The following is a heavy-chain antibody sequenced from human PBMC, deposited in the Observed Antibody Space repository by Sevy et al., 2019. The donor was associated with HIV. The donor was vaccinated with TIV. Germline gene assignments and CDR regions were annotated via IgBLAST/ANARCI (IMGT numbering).Heavy chain of an antibody. J-gene: IGHJ4*02. Sequence: GESLKISCKGSGYSFTSHWIGWVRHMPGKGLEWMGIIYPDDSDTRYSPSFQGQVTFSAAKSISTAYLQWSSLKASDTAMYYCATSRSGYFDRSGYYIYWGQGTLVTVSS. CDR2: IYPDDSDT. CDR3: ATSRSGYFDRSGYYIY. V-gene: IGHV5-51*01. CDR1: GYSFTSHW. D-gene: IGHD3-22*01.